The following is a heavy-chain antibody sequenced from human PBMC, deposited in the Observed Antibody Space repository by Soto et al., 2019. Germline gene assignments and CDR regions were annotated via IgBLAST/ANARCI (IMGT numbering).Heavy chain of an antibody. CDR3: ATMNGYFEY. Sequence: LRLSCADSGFRFSSYSMSWVRQTPGKGLEWVAAITATGDRTYYVDSVTGRFTISRDNSKKTHYLQMTSLRAEDAAMYYCATMNGYFEYWGQGTPVTVSS. CDR2: ITATGDRT. V-gene: IGHV3-23*01. D-gene: IGHD3-22*01. CDR1: GFRFSSYS. J-gene: IGHJ4*02.